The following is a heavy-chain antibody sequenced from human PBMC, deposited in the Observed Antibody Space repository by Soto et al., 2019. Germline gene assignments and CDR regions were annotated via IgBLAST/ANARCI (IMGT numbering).Heavy chain of an antibody. J-gene: IGHJ4*02. V-gene: IGHV1-18*01. CDR3: ARDLVSGSDFWRAYNGGYFDY. CDR1: GYTFRNYG. D-gene: IGHD3-3*01. CDR2: ISPYNGNT. Sequence: QVQLVQSGGEVKRPGASVKVSCKASGYTFRNYGITWVRQAPGQGLEWMAWISPYNGNTNYAQDLQARVTMTTDTSTSTAYMELRSLTSEDTAMYYCARDLVSGSDFWRAYNGGYFDYWGQGTLVTVSS.